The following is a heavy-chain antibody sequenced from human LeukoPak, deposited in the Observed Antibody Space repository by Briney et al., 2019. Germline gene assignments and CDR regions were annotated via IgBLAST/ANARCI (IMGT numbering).Heavy chain of an antibody. CDR3: AAGHYGSGSYYDKNWFDP. D-gene: IGHD3-10*01. V-gene: IGHV1-58*02. CDR1: GFTFTSSA. CDR2: IVVGSGNT. J-gene: IGHJ5*02. Sequence: SVKVSCKASGFTFTSSAMQWVRQARGQRLEWIGWIVVGSGNTNYAQKFQERVTITRDMSTSTAYMELSSLRSEDTAVYYCAAGHYGSGSYYDKNWFDPWGQGTLVTVSS.